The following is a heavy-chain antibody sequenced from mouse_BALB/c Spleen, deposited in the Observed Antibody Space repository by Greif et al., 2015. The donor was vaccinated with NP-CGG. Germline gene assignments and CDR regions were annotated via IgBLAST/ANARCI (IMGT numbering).Heavy chain of an antibody. CDR2: INPYNDGT. J-gene: IGHJ4*01. CDR3: ARREWLLLDYAMDY. Sequence: VQLKESGPELVKPGASVKMSCKASGYTFTSYVMHWVKQKPGQGLEWIGYINPYNDGTKYNEKFKGKATLTSDKSSSTAYMELSSLTSEDSAVYYCARREWLLLDYAMDYWGQGTSVTVSS. V-gene: IGHV1-14*01. CDR1: GYTFTSYV. D-gene: IGHD2-3*01.